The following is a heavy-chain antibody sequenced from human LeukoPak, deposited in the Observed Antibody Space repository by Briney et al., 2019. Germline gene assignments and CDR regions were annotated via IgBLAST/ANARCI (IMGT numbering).Heavy chain of an antibody. J-gene: IGHJ4*02. D-gene: IGHD6-13*01. V-gene: IGHV1-46*01. CDR3: ARDIRVMYSSSWYASYFDY. Sequence: GASVKVSCKASGYTFTSYYMHWVRQAPGQGLEWMGIINPSGGSTSYAQKFQGRVTMTRDTSTSTVYMELSSLRSEDTAVYYCARDIRVMYSSSWYASYFDYWGQGTLVTVSS. CDR2: INPSGGST. CDR1: GYTFTSYY.